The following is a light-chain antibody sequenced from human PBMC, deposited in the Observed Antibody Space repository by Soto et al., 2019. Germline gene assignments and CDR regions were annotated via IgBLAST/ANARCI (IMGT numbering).Light chain of an antibody. J-gene: IGKJ5*01. CDR1: QGISSY. CDR2: AAS. CDR3: QQLNSYPRT. Sequence: EIDLTQSPSFLSASVGDRVTITCRASQGISSYLAWYQQKPGKAPKLLIYAASTLQSGVPSRFSGSGSGTEFTLTISSLQPEDFATYYCQQLNSYPRTFGQGTRLEIK. V-gene: IGKV1-9*01.